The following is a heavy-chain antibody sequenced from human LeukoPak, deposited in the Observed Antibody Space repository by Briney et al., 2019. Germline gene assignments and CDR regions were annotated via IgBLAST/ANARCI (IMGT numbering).Heavy chain of an antibody. CDR3: ERTKEGYSYGFFYYYYYMDV. Sequence: GGSLRLSCAASGFTVSSNYMSWVRQAPGKGLEWVSVIYSGGSTYYADSVKGRCTISRDNSKNTLYLQMNSLRAEDTAVYYCERTKEGYSYGFFYYYYYMDVWGKGTTVTISS. V-gene: IGHV3-53*01. D-gene: IGHD5-18*01. CDR1: GFTVSSNY. CDR2: IYSGGST. J-gene: IGHJ6*03.